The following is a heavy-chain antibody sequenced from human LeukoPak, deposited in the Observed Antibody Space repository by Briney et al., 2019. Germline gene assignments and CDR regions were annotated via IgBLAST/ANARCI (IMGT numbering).Heavy chain of an antibody. V-gene: IGHV4-34*01. CDR1: GGSFSGYY. Sequence: SETLSLTCAVYGGSFSGYYWSWICQPPGKGLEWIGEINHSGSTNYNPSLKSRVTISVDTSKNQFSLKLSSVTAADTAVYYCARGGDIVVVPAANSPSDRYGMDVWGQGTTVTVSS. D-gene: IGHD2-2*01. CDR3: ARGGDIVVVPAANSPSDRYGMDV. CDR2: INHSGST. J-gene: IGHJ6*02.